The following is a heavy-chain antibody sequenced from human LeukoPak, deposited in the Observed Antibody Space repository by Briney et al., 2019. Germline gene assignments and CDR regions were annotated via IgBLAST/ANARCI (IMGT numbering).Heavy chain of an antibody. J-gene: IGHJ3*02. CDR2: IIPIFGTA. CDR1: GGTFSSYA. D-gene: IGHD4-11*01. CDR3: ATYSNYNPEHDAFDI. Sequence: SVKVSCKASGGTFSSYAISWVRQAPGQGLEWMGGIIPIFGTANYAQKFQGRVTITTDESTSTAYMELSSLRSEDTAVYYCATYSNYNPEHDAFDIWGQGTTVTVSS. V-gene: IGHV1-69*05.